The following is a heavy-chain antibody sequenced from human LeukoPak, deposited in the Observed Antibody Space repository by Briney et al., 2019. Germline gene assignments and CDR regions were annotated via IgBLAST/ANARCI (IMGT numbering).Heavy chain of an antibody. CDR3: ARAPRSMITFGGVITL. CDR1: GGSFSGYY. J-gene: IGHJ4*02. D-gene: IGHD3-16*02. V-gene: IGHV4-34*01. CDR2: INHSGST. Sequence: PSETLSLTCAVYGGSFSGYYWSWIRQPPGKGLEWIGEINHSGSTNYNPSLKSRVTISVDTSKNQFSPKLSSVTAADTAVYYCARAPRSMITFGGVITLWGQGTLVTVSS.